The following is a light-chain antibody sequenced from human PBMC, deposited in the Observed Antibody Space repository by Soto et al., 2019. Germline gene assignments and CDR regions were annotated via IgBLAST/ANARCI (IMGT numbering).Light chain of an antibody. V-gene: IGKV3D-20*01. CDR3: QQFDGSSIT. Sequence: DIVFAQSPATLSLSPAERGTLSCAVSQSVGTNYLAWYQQKPGLAPSLLIYHASTRATDIPARFSAIGSGTHFTLTISILEPEDIAVYYCQQFDGSSITFGHATRLEI. CDR1: QSVGTNY. J-gene: IGKJ5*01. CDR2: HAS.